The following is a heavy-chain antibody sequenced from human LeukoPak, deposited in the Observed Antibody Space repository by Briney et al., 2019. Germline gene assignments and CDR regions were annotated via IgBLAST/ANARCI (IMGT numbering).Heavy chain of an antibody. J-gene: IGHJ4*02. V-gene: IGHV4-38-2*02. CDR3: ARATRPRGDFDY. CDR2: LFHSGTI. Sequence: PSETLSLTCTVSGGSISSYYWSWIRQPPGKGLEWIGSLFHSGTIYYTPSLKSRVTTSVDTSNNRFSLKLMSVTAADTAVYYCARATRPRGDFDYWGQGTLVTVSS. CDR1: GGSISSYY. D-gene: IGHD6-6*01.